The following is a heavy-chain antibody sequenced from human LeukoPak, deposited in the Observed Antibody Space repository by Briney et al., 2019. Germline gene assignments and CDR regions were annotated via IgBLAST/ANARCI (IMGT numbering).Heavy chain of an antibody. CDR2: IWYDGSNS. V-gene: IGHV3-33*01. CDR1: GFTFSSYG. D-gene: IGHD3-22*01. J-gene: IGHJ4*02. CDR3: VREAYDYEDHFDF. Sequence: GGSLRLSCAASGFTFSSYGMHWVRQAPGKGLEWVAVIWYDGSNSYYADSVKGRFTTSGDNSKNTLYLQMNSLRAEDTAVYYCVREAYDYEDHFDFWGQGTLVTVSS.